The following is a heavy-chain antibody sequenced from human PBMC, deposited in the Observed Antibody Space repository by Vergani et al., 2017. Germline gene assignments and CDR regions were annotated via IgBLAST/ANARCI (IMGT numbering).Heavy chain of an antibody. CDR2: IYPGDSDT. D-gene: IGHD2-2*01. CDR1: GYIFSNFW. CDR3: AKGRRVLPAAPFDY. J-gene: IGHJ4*02. V-gene: IGHV5-51*01. Sequence: EVQLVQSGAEVKKPGESLKISCKGSGYIFSNFWIVCVRQMPGKGLEWMGIIYPGDSDTRYSPSFQGQVTISADKSISTAYLQWSSLKASDTAMYYCAKGRRVLPAAPFDYWGQGTLVTVSS.